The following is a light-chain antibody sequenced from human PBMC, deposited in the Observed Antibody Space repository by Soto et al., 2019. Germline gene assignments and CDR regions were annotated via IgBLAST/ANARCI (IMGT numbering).Light chain of an antibody. J-gene: IGLJ1*01. Sequence: QAVVTQPPSVSGAPGQRVTISCTGSSSNIGAGYDVHWYQQLPETAPKLLIYGNSNRPSGVPDRFSGSKSGTSASLAITGLQAEDEADYYCQSYDSSLSGYVFGTGTKVTVL. CDR3: QSYDSSLSGYV. CDR2: GNS. V-gene: IGLV1-40*01. CDR1: SSNIGAGYD.